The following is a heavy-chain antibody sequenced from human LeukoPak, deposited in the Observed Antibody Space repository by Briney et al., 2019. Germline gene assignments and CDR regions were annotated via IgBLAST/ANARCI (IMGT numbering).Heavy chain of an antibody. Sequence: GGSLRLSCAASGFTFSSYEMNWVRQAPGKGLEWVSYISSSGSTIYYADSVKGRFTISRDNAKNSLYLQMNSLRAEDTAVYCCARDLGVAVAEAYWGQGTLVTVSS. CDR1: GFTFSSYE. CDR2: ISSSGSTI. D-gene: IGHD6-19*01. J-gene: IGHJ4*02. V-gene: IGHV3-48*03. CDR3: ARDLGVAVAEAY.